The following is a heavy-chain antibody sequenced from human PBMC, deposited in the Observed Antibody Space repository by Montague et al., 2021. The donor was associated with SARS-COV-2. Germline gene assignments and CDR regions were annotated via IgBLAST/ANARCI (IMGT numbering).Heavy chain of an antibody. D-gene: IGHD2-2*02. CDR3: ASLTLGYCSSTSCYSDWFDP. V-gene: IGHV4-34*01. J-gene: IGHJ5*02. Sequence: SETLSLTCTVSGVSIMNYYWSWIRQPPGKGLEWIGEINHSGSTNYNPSLKSRVTISVDTSKNQFSLKLSSVTAADTAVYYCASLTLGYCSSTSCYSDWFDPWGQGTLVTVSS. CDR1: GVSIMNYY. CDR2: INHSGST.